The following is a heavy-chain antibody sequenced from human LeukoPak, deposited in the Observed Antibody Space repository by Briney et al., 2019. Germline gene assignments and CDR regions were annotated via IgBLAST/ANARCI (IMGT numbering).Heavy chain of an antibody. V-gene: IGHV4-4*07. CDR1: GGSISSYY. J-gene: IGHJ4*02. CDR2: IYTSGST. CDR3: ARERCSSTSCFFDY. Sequence: SETLSLTCTVSGGSISSYYWGWIRQPAGKGLEWIGRIYTSGSTKYNPSLKSRVTMSVDTSKNQFSLKLSSVTAADTAVYYCARERCSSTSCFFDYWGQGTLVTVSS. D-gene: IGHD2-2*01.